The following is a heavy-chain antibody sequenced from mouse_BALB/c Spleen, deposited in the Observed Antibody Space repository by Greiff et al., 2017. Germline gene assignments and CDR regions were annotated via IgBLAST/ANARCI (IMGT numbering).Heavy chain of an antibody. D-gene: IGHD2-1*01. Sequence: VQRVESGAELVRPGVSVKISCKGSGYTFTDYAMHWVKQSHAKSLEWIGVISTYYGDASYNQKFKGKATMTVDKSSSTAYMELARLTSEDSAIYYCARSYGNYDYAMDYWGQGTSVTVSS. J-gene: IGHJ4*01. CDR2: ISTYYGDA. V-gene: IGHV1S137*01. CDR3: ARSYGNYDYAMDY. CDR1: GYTFTDYA.